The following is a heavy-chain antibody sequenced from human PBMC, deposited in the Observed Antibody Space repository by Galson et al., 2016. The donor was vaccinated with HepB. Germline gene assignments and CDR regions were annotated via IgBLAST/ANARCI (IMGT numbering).Heavy chain of an antibody. J-gene: IGHJ6*02. CDR3: ARDNWKMRGYTYGHTTSNYGMDV. D-gene: IGHD5-18*01. CDR2: TYYRSKWYN. Sequence: CAISGDSVSSNSAAWNWIRQSPLRGLEWLGRTYYRSKWYNDYAVSVKSRITINPDTSKNQFSLHLNSVTPEDTAVYYCARDNWKMRGYTYGHTTSNYGMDVWGQGTTVTVSS. CDR1: GDSVSSNSAA. V-gene: IGHV6-1*01.